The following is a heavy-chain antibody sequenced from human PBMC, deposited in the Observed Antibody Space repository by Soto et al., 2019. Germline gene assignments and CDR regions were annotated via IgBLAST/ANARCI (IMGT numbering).Heavy chain of an antibody. CDR3: ARDGDGYNPLHYFDY. V-gene: IGHV1-69*06. J-gene: IGHJ4*02. D-gene: IGHD5-12*01. Sequence: ASVNVSCKASGGTFSSYAISWVRQAPGQGLEWMGGIIPIFGTANYAQKFQGRVTITADKSTSTAYMELSSLRSEDTAVYYCARDGDGYNPLHYFDYWGQGTLVTVSS. CDR2: IIPIFGTA. CDR1: GGTFSSYA.